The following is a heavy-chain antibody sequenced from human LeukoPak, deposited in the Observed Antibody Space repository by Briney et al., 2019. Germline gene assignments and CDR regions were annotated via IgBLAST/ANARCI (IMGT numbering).Heavy chain of an antibody. CDR1: GFTFSSYG. Sequence: SGGSLRLSCAASGFTFSSYGMHWVRQAPGKGLEWVANIKQDGSEKKYVDSVKGRFTISRDNAKNSLYLQMNSLRAEDTAVYYCARAVTTALDYWGQGTLITVSS. V-gene: IGHV3-7*01. CDR3: ARAVTTALDY. CDR2: IKQDGSEK. J-gene: IGHJ4*02. D-gene: IGHD4-17*01.